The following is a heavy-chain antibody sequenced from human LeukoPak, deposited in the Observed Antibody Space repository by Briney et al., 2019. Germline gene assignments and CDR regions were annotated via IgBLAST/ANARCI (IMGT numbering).Heavy chain of an antibody. V-gene: IGHV3-30*18. Sequence: GTSLRLSCAASGFTFRSYGMHWVRQAPGKGLEGVAVTSYEGSNIYYADSVKGRFTISRDNSKNTLYLQMNSLRAEDTAVYYCAKKSPGTYYAPPDYWGQGTLVTVSS. J-gene: IGHJ4*02. D-gene: IGHD3-10*01. CDR1: GFTFRSYG. CDR3: AKKSPGTYYAPPDY. CDR2: TSYEGSNI.